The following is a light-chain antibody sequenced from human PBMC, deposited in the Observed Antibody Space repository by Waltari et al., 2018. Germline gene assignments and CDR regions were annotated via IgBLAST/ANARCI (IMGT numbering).Light chain of an antibody. CDR1: SWDVGGYHL. V-gene: IGLV2-23*02. J-gene: IGLJ3*02. CDR2: GVT. CDR3: CSYAGSTTWV. Sequence: QSALTQPASVSGSPGQSSTTSCTGTSWDVGGYHLVSWYQQHPGKAPKLMIYGVTKRPSGVSNRFSGSKSGNTASLTISGLQAEDEADYDCCSYAGSTTWVFGGGTNLTVL.